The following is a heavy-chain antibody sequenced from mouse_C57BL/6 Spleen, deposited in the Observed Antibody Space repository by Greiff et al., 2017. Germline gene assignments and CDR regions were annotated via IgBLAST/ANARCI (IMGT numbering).Heavy chain of an antibody. D-gene: IGHD2-10*01. J-gene: IGHJ2*01. V-gene: IGHV1-15*01. CDR2: IDPETGGT. CDR1: GYTFTDYE. Sequence: VQLKESGAELVRPGASVTLSCKASGYTFTDYEMHWVKQTPVHGLEWIGAIDPETGGTAYNQKFKGKAILTADKSSSTAYMELRSLTSEDSAVYYCTSYYPYYFDYWGQGTTLTVSS. CDR3: TSYYPYYFDY.